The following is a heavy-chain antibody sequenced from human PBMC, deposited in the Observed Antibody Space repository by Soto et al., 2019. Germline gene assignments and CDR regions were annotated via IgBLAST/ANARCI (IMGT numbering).Heavy chain of an antibody. Sequence: QITLNESGPTVVRPTETLTLTCRFSGFSLTTSGVGVGWIRQSPGKAPEWLALIYWDGDKRYSASLKSRLTITKDTSKNQVVLTVSDLDPTDTATYSCAHRVLRTVFGLVTTTAIYFDFWGQGTPVAVSS. D-gene: IGHD3-3*01. CDR1: GFSLTTSGVG. CDR3: AHRVLRTVFGLVTTTAIYFDF. CDR2: IYWDGDK. V-gene: IGHV2-5*02. J-gene: IGHJ4*02.